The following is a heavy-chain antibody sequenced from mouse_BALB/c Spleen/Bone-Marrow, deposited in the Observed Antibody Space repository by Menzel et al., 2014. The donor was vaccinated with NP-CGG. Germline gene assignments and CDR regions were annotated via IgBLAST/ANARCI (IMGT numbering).Heavy chain of an antibody. CDR2: ISNGGGST. CDR1: GFTFSDYY. V-gene: IGHV5-12*02. Sequence: EVMLVESGGGLVQPGGSLKLSCATSGFTFSDYYVYWVRQTPEKRLEWVAYISNGGGSTYYPDTVKGRFTISRDNAKNTLYLQMSRLKSEDTAMYYCARRRSLYYAMDYWGQGTSVTVSS. CDR3: ARRRSLYYAMDY. D-gene: IGHD1-1*01. J-gene: IGHJ4*01.